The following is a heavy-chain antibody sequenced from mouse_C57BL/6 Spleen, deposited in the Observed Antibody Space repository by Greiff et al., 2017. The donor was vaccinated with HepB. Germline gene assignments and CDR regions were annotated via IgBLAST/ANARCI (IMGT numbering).Heavy chain of an antibody. CDR1: GYTFTDYY. D-gene: IGHD1-1*01. J-gene: IGHJ2*01. V-gene: IGHV1-26*01. CDR2: INPNNGGT. Sequence: EVQLQQSGPELVKPGASVKISCKASGYTFTDYYMNWVKQSHGKSLEWIGDINPNNGGTSYNQKFKGKATLTVDKSSSTAYMELRSLTSEDSAVYNGAKANYGSSYRGQGTTLPASS. CDR3: AKANYGSSY.